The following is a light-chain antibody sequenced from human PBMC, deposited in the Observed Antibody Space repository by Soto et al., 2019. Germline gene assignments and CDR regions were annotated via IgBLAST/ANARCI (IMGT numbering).Light chain of an antibody. V-gene: IGKV1-27*01. CDR1: QDINNY. J-gene: IGKJ3*01. Sequence: GHRVTITCRASQDINNYLAWYQQKPGKPPKLLIYAASTLQSGVPSRFSGGGSGTDFTLTINSLQPEDVATYYCQRYNNGPPVTFGPGTKV. CDR3: QRYNNGPPVT. CDR2: AAS.